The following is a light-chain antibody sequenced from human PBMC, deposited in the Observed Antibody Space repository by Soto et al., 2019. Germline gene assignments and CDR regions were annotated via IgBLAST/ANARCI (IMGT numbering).Light chain of an antibody. V-gene: IGKV1-9*01. CDR1: QGISSY. J-gene: IGKJ4*01. Sequence: DIQLTQSPSFLSASVGDRVTITCRASQGISSYLAWYQQKPGKAPKLLIYAAATLQSGVPSRFSGSGSGTEFTLTISSLQPEHFATYYCQQLNSYPFTFGGGTKVEIK. CDR2: AAA. CDR3: QQLNSYPFT.